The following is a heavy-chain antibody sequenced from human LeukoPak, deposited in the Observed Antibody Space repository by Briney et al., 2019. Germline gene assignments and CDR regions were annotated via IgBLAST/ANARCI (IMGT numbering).Heavy chain of an antibody. D-gene: IGHD3-3*01. CDR1: GFTFSSYA. CDR2: ISGSGGST. Sequence: GGSLRLSCSASGFTFSSYAMSWFCQAPGKGLDWVSAISGSGGSTYYADSVKGRFTISRDNSKNTLYLQMNSLRAEDTAVYYCALTSLNDFWSDNNWFDPWGQGTLVTVSS. V-gene: IGHV3-23*01. J-gene: IGHJ5*02. CDR3: ALTSLNDFWSDNNWFDP.